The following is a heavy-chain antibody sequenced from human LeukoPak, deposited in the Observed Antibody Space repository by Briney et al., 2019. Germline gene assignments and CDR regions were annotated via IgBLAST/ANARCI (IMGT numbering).Heavy chain of an antibody. CDR1: GYTFTSYG. CDR3: ARDFINYDSSGYYGDY. Sequence: ASVKVSCKASGYTFTSYGISWVRQAPGQGLEWMGWISAYNGNTNYAQKLQGRVTMTRDTSTSTVYMELSSLRSEDTAVYYCARDFINYDSSGYYGDYWGQGTLVTVSS. J-gene: IGHJ4*02. V-gene: IGHV1-18*01. CDR2: ISAYNGNT. D-gene: IGHD3-22*01.